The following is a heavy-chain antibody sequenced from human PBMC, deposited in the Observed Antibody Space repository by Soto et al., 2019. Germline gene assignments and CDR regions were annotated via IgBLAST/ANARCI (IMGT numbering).Heavy chain of an antibody. Sequence: SETLSLTCAFYVGSLSGYYWTCIRHPPGKWLEWIGEVNPGGITNYSPSVKSRLKISLDTSKKEVSLEMTSVTAADTAVYYCGRVVIKMDIQSIESWGPGTLDSVSS. J-gene: IGHJ4*02. CDR1: VGSLSGYY. CDR3: GRVVIKMDIQSIES. V-gene: IGHV4-34*01. CDR2: VNPGGIT.